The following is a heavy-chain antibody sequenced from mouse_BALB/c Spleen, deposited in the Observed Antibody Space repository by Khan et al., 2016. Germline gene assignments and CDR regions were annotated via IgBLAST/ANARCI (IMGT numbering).Heavy chain of an antibody. Sequence: EVQLQESGGGLVQTGGSLRLSCATSGFTFTDYYMTWVRQPPGKALEWLGFIRNKAGGYTTEYSASVKGRFTISRDNSQSILYLQMSTLRAEDSATYYCASLTGTIAYWGQGTLVTVSA. CDR2: IRNKAGGYTT. CDR3: ASLTGTIAY. CDR1: GFTFTDYY. J-gene: IGHJ3*01. V-gene: IGHV7-3*02. D-gene: IGHD4-1*01.